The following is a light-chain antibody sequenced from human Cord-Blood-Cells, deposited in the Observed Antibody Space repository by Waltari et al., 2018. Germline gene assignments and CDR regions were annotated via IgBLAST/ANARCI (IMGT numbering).Light chain of an antibody. CDR3: QQRSNWPPT. CDR2: DAS. V-gene: IGKV3-11*01. Sequence: EIVLTQSPATLSLSPGERATLSFRASQRVSSYLAWYQQKPVQAPRLLIYDASNRATGIPARFSGSGSGTDFTLTISSLEPEDFAVYYCQQRSNWPPTFGQGTKVEIK. CDR1: QRVSSY. J-gene: IGKJ1*01.